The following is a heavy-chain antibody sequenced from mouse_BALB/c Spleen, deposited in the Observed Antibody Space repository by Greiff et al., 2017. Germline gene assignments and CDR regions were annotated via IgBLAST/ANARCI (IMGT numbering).Heavy chain of an antibody. CDR2: IDPANGNT. D-gene: IGHD2-4*01. Sequence: EVQLQQSGAELVKPGASVKLSCTASGFNIKDTYMHWVKQRPEQGLEWIGRIDPANGNTKYDPKFQGKATITADTSSNTAYLQLSSLTSEDTAVYYCARRGIYYDYDEDYAMDYWGQGTSVTVSS. CDR3: ARRGIYYDYDEDYAMDY. J-gene: IGHJ4*01. CDR1: GFNIKDTY. V-gene: IGHV14-3*02.